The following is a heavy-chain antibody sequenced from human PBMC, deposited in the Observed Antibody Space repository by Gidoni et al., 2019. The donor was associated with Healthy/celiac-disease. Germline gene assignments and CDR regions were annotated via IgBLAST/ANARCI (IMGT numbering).Heavy chain of an antibody. D-gene: IGHD2-2*02. Sequence: VQLVESGGGLVQPGRSLRLSCAASGFTFDEYAMHWVRQAPGKGLEWVSGISWNSGSIGYADAVKGRFTISRDNAKNSLYLQMNSLRAEDTALYYCAKDGLYCSSTSCYTMGFDYWGQGTLVTVSS. J-gene: IGHJ4*02. CDR2: ISWNSGSI. CDR1: GFTFDEYA. CDR3: AKDGLYCSSTSCYTMGFDY. V-gene: IGHV3-9*01.